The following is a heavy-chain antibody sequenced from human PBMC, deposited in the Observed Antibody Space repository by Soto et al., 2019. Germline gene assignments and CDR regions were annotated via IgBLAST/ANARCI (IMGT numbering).Heavy chain of an antibody. V-gene: IGHV4-39*01. CDR1: GGSISSSSYY. J-gene: IGHJ6*03. Sequence: QLQLQESGPGLVKPSETLSLTCTVSGGSISSSSYYWGRIRQPPGKGLEWIGSIYYSGSTYYNPSLKSRVTISVDTSKNQFSLKLSSVTAADTAVYYCASFYCSSTSCYANYYYYYMDVWGKGTTVTVSS. D-gene: IGHD2-2*01. CDR3: ASFYCSSTSCYANYYYYYMDV. CDR2: IYYSGST.